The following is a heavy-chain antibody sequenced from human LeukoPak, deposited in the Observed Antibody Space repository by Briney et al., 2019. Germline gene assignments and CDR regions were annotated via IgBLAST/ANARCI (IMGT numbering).Heavy chain of an antibody. CDR1: GFTFRSYE. V-gene: IGHV3-48*03. Sequence: PGGSLRLSCAASGFTFRSYELNWVRQAPGKGLEWVSYISDIGTTQHYADSVKGRFIISRDNAKNSLYLQMNSLTAADTAVYYCARDRPKVTAYDDALDIWGQGTMVIVSS. D-gene: IGHD2-21*02. CDR2: ISDIGTTQ. CDR3: ARDRPKVTAYDDALDI. J-gene: IGHJ3*02.